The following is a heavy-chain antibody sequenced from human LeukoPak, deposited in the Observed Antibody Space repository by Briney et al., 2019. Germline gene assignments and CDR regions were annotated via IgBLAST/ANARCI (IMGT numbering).Heavy chain of an antibody. CDR1: GGSISSGSYY. V-gene: IGHV4-39*01. Sequence: PSDTLSLTCTVSGGSISSGSYYWGWIRQPPGKDLEWIGNIYYSGRTYYNPSLKSRVTISVDTSKNQFSLKLSSVTAADTAVYYCARAGYCSSTSCLNWFDPWGQGTLVTVSS. J-gene: IGHJ5*02. CDR3: ARAGYCSSTSCLNWFDP. CDR2: IYYSGRT. D-gene: IGHD2-2*01.